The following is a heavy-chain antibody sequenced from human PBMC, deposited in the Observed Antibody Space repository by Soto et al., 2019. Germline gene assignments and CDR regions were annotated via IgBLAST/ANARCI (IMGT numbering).Heavy chain of an antibody. D-gene: IGHD4-17*01. CDR3: ATRYGRAFDI. CDR1: GGSFSGYY. J-gene: IGHJ3*02. V-gene: IGHV4-34*01. Sequence: ETLSLTCAVYGGSFSGYYWSWIRQPPGKGLEWIGEINHSGSTNYNPSLKSRVTISVDTSKNQFSLKLSSVTAADTSVYYCATRYGRAFDIWGQGTMVTVSS. CDR2: INHSGST.